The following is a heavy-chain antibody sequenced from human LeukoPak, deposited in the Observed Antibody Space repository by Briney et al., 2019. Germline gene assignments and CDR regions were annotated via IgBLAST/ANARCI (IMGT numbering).Heavy chain of an antibody. V-gene: IGHV1-8*02. J-gene: IGHJ6*02. CDR1: GGTFSSYA. Sequence: GASVKVSCKASGGTFSSYAINWVRQATGQGLEWMGWMNPNSGNTGYAQKFQGRVTMTRNTSISTAYMELSSLRSEDTAVYYCARGDPWVQLWLFEYGMDVWGQGTTVTVSS. D-gene: IGHD5-18*01. CDR2: MNPNSGNT. CDR3: ARGDPWVQLWLFEYGMDV.